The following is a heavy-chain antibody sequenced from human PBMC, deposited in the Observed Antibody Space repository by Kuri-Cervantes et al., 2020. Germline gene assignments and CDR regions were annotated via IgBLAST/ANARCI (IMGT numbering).Heavy chain of an antibody. V-gene: IGHV3-30*03. D-gene: IGHD3-10*01. CDR3: ARASGSGSYDY. CDR2: ISYDGSNK. Sequence: GESLKISCAASGFTFSSYGMHWARQAPGKGLEWVAVISYDGSNKYYADSVKGRFTISRDNSKNSLYLQMNSLRAEDTAVYYCARASGSGSYDYWGQGTLVTVSS. J-gene: IGHJ4*02. CDR1: GFTFSSYG.